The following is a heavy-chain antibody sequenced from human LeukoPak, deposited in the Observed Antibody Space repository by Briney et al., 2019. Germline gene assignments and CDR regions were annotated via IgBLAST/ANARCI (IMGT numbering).Heavy chain of an antibody. D-gene: IGHD3-22*01. Sequence: GGSLRLSCAASGFTFSSYGMHWVRQAPGKGLEWVAVISYEGSNKYFADSVKGRFTISRDNSKNTLYLQMNSLRAEDTAVYYCAKGQQWGYYDSSGSYYYYGMDVWGQGTTVTVSS. V-gene: IGHV3-30*18. CDR3: AKGQQWGYYDSSGSYYYYGMDV. CDR1: GFTFSSYG. J-gene: IGHJ6*02. CDR2: ISYEGSNK.